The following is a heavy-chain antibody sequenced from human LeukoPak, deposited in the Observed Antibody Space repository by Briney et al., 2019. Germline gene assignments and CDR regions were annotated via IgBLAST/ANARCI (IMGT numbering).Heavy chain of an antibody. Sequence: PGGSLRLSCAASGFTFGDYYMSWIRQPPGKGLEWIGEINHSGSTNYNPSLKSRVTISVDTSKNQFSLKLSSVTAADTAVYYCARGKDIVVVPAAIWFDPWGQGTLVTVSS. D-gene: IGHD2-2*01. CDR1: GFTFGDYY. V-gene: IGHV4-34*01. CDR2: INHSGST. J-gene: IGHJ5*02. CDR3: ARGKDIVVVPAAIWFDP.